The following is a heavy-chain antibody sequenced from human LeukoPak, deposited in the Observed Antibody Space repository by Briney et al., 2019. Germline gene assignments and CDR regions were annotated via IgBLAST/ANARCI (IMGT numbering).Heavy chain of an antibody. J-gene: IGHJ4*02. CDR1: GFTFSSYS. CDR2: ISSSSSYI. CDR3: ATFSGSWDFDY. V-gene: IGHV3-21*01. Sequence: PGGSLRLSCAASGFTFSSYSMNWVRQAPGNGLEGVSSISSSSSYIYYADSVKGRFTISRDNAKNSLYLQMNSLRAEDTAVYYCATFSGSWDFDYWGQGTLVTVSS. D-gene: IGHD6-13*01.